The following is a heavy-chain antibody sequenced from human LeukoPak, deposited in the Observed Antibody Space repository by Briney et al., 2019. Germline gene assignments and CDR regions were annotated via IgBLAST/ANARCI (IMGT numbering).Heavy chain of an antibody. CDR2: IYWNDDK. D-gene: IGHD3-3*01. CDR1: GFSLSTSGVG. V-gene: IGHV2-5*01. Sequence: SGPTLVNPTQTLTLTCTFSGFSLSTSGVGVGWIRQPPGKALEWLALIYWNDDKRYSPSLKSRLTITKDPSKNQVVLTMTNMDPVDTATYYCAHTYYDFWSGYNWFDPWGQGTLVTVSS. CDR3: AHTYYDFWSGYNWFDP. J-gene: IGHJ5*02.